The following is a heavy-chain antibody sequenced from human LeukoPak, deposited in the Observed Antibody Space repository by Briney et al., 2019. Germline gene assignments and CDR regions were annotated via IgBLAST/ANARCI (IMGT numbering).Heavy chain of an antibody. CDR3: ARIAAADFDY. Sequence: ASVKVPCKASGGTFSSYAISWVRQAPGQGLEWMGGIIPIFGTANYAQKFQGRVTITADESTSTAYMELSSLRSEDTAVYYCARIAAADFDYWGQGTLVTVSS. CDR2: IIPIFGTA. CDR1: GGTFSSYA. V-gene: IGHV1-69*13. D-gene: IGHD2-15*01. J-gene: IGHJ4*02.